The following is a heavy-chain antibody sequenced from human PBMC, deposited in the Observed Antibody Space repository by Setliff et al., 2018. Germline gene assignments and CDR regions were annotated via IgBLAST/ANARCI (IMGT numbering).Heavy chain of an antibody. CDR3: VREGPVQGDTYGFPYFDY. Sequence: PGGSLRLSCAASGFTFSSYAMSWVRQAPGRGLEWVAVNTRSDKLYADSVRGRFTISTDIAKNSLYLQMSDLRVEDTAIYYCVREGPVQGDTYGFPYFDYWGQGIVVTVSS. D-gene: IGHD3-10*01. CDR1: GFTFSSYA. CDR2: NTRSDK. V-gene: IGHV3-23*01. J-gene: IGHJ4*02.